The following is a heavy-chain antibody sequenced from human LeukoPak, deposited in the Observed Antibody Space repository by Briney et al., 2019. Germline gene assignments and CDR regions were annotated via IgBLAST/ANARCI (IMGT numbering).Heavy chain of an antibody. CDR2: IYYSGST. CDR3: ARRRGVYYFDY. V-gene: IGHV4-39*01. D-gene: IGHD3-10*01. CDR1: AGSISSSNFY. J-gene: IGHJ4*02. Sequence: PSETLSLTCTVSAGSISSSNFYWGWIRQSPGKGLEWIGSIYYSGSTYYNASLKSRVTISVDTSKNQFSLRLSSVTATDTAVYYCARRRGVYYFDYWGQGTLVTVSS.